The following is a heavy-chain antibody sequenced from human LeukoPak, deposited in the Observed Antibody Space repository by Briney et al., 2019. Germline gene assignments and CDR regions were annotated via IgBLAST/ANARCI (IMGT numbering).Heavy chain of an antibody. CDR1: GYSISSGYY. D-gene: IGHD1-7*01. CDR2: IYHSGST. J-gene: IGHJ3*02. V-gene: IGHV4-38-2*02. Sequence: PSETLSLTCTVSGYSISSGYYWGWIRQPPGKGLEWIGSIYHSGSTYYNPSLKSRVTISVDTSKNQFSLKLSSVTAADTAVYYCATNPTGTTNGAFDIWGQGTMVTVSS. CDR3: ATNPTGTTNGAFDI.